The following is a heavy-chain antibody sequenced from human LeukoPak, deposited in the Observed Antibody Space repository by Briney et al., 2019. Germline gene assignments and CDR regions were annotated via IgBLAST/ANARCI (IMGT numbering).Heavy chain of an antibody. V-gene: IGHV1-18*01. D-gene: IGHD3-3*01. CDR2: ISAYNGNT. J-gene: IGHJ3*02. CDR3: ARGTYDFWSGYHAHDAFDI. CDR1: GYTFTSYG. Sequence: AASVKVSCKASGYTFTSYGISWVRPAPGQGLEWMGWISAYNGNTNYAQKLQGRVTMTTDTSTSTAYMELRSLRSDDTAVYYCARGTYDFWSGYHAHDAFDIWGQGTMVTVSS.